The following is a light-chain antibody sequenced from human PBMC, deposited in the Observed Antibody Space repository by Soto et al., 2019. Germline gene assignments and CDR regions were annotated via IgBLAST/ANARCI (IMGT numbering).Light chain of an antibody. V-gene: IGLV2-14*01. J-gene: IGLJ3*02. CDR1: NRDVGSYNL. CDR2: EVR. Sequence: QSVLTQPPSASGSPGQSITIACTGTNRDVGSYNLVSWYQQRPGEAPKLIISEVRNRPSGISYRFTGSKSGNTASLTISGLQAEDEADYYCSSYTTTSTLVFCGGTKVTVL. CDR3: SSYTTTSTLV.